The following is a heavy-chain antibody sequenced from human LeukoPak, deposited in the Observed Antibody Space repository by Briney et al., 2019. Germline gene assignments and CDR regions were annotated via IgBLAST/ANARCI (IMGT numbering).Heavy chain of an antibody. J-gene: IGHJ4*02. CDR2: IYSGDST. CDR1: GFTVSSNH. CDR3: ARVEVISIAAAYYFDY. D-gene: IGHD6-13*01. V-gene: IGHV3-53*04. Sequence: GGSLRLSCAASGFTVSSNHMSWVRQAPGKGLEWVSVIYSGDSTYYADSVKGRFTISRHNSKNTLYLQMNSLRAEDTAVYYCARVEVISIAAAYYFDYWGQGTLVTVSS.